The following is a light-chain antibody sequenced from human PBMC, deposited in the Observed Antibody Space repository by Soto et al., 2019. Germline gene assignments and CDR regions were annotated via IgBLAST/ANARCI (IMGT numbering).Light chain of an antibody. CDR3: SSYAGSNNLGVV. CDR1: SSDVGGYNY. V-gene: IGLV2-8*01. CDR2: EVS. Sequence: QSALTQPPSASGSPGQSVTISCTGTSSDVGGYNYVSWYQQHPGKAPKLMIYEVSKRPSGVPDRFSGSKSGNTASLTVSGLQAKDEADYYCSSYAGSNNLGVVFGGGTKVTVL. J-gene: IGLJ2*01.